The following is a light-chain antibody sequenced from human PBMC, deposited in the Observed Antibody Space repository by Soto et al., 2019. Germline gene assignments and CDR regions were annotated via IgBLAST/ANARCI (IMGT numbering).Light chain of an antibody. V-gene: IGKV1-5*01. CDR1: QSISSW. J-gene: IGKJ5*01. CDR3: QQYNSYTWT. Sequence: DIQMTQSPSTLSASVVDRVTITFRASQSISSWLAWYQQKPGKAPKLLIYDASSLESGVPSRFSGSGSGTEFTLTISSLQPDDFATYYCQQYNSYTWTFGQGTRLEIK. CDR2: DAS.